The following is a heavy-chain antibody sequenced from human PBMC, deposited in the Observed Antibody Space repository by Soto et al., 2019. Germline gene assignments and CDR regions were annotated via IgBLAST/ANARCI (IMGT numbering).Heavy chain of an antibody. J-gene: IGHJ4*02. Sequence: ASETLSLTCAVYGGSFSAYYWSWVRQPPGKGLEWIGEIIHSESTKYNPSLKSRVTISVDTSKNQFSLKLSSVTAADTAVYYCASVYCSSTSCFRGTYWGQGTLVTVSS. V-gene: IGHV4-34*12. D-gene: IGHD2-2*01. CDR1: GGSFSAYY. CDR2: IIHSEST. CDR3: ASVYCSSTSCFRGTY.